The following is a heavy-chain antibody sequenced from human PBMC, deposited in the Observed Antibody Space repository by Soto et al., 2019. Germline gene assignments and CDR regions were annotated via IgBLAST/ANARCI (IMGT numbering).Heavy chain of an antibody. D-gene: IGHD3-9*01. Sequence: GGSLRLSCAASGFTFSDYYMSWIRQAPGKGLEWVSYISSSGSTIYYADSVKGRFTISRDNAKNSLYLQMNSLRAEDTAVYYCARDISTAGDHYYYYYMDVWGKGTTVTVSS. CDR2: ISSSGSTI. V-gene: IGHV3-11*01. J-gene: IGHJ6*03. CDR3: ARDISTAGDHYYYYYMDV. CDR1: GFTFSDYY.